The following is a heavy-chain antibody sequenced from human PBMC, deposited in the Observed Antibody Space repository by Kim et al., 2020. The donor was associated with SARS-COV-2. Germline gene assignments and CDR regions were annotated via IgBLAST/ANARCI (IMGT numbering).Heavy chain of an antibody. J-gene: IGHJ4*02. D-gene: IGHD1-1*01. Sequence: SPSFQGQVTISADKSISTAYLQWSSLKASDTAMYYCARKRAGMRSWFDYWGQGTLVTVSS. CDR3: ARKRAGMRSWFDY. V-gene: IGHV5-51*01.